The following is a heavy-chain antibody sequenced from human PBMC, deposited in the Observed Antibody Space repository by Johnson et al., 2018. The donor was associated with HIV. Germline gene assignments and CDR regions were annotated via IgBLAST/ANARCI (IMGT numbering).Heavy chain of an antibody. CDR2: ISYDGSNK. V-gene: IGHV3-30-3*01. CDR1: GFTVSTNY. D-gene: IGHD6-19*01. CDR3: ARKQWLAKISSDAFNI. Sequence: QVQLVESGGGLIQPGGSLRLSCAASGFTVSTNYMGWVRLAPGKGLEWVAVISYDGSNKYYADSVKGRFTISRDNSKTTLYLQMISLRPEDTAVSYCARKQWLAKISSDAFNIWGQGTMVTVSS. J-gene: IGHJ3*02.